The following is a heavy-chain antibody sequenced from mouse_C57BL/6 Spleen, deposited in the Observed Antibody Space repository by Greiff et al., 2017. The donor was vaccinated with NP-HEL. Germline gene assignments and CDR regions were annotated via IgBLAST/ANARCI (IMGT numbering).Heavy chain of an antibody. CDR2: IRNKANGYTT. V-gene: IGHV7-3*01. CDR1: GFTFTDYY. D-gene: IGHD1-3*01. Sequence: EVKVEESGGGLVQPGGSLSLSCAASGFTFTDYYMSWVRQPPGKALEWLGFIRNKANGYTTEYSASVKGRFTISRDNSQSILYLQMNALRAEDSATYYCARSGYKSNGYAMDYWGQGTSVTVSS. J-gene: IGHJ4*01. CDR3: ARSGYKSNGYAMDY.